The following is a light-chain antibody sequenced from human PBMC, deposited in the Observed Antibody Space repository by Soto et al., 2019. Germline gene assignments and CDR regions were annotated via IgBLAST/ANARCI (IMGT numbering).Light chain of an antibody. Sequence: QSALTQPASVSGSPGQSITLSCTGTTSDLGRYKFVSWYQQYPGKAPRLMMYEVSNRPSGVSNRFSGSKSGNTASLTISGLQAEDEAIYYCSSSTNTSTLVIFGGGTKVTVL. CDR3: SSSTNTSTLVI. V-gene: IGLV2-14*01. CDR2: EVS. J-gene: IGLJ2*01. CDR1: TSDLGRYKF.